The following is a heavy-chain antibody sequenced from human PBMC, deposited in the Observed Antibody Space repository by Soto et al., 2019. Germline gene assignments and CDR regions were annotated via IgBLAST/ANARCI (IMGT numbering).Heavy chain of an antibody. CDR3: ARDNYDFWSGYKSDYYYGMDV. V-gene: IGHV1-69*13. D-gene: IGHD3-3*01. Sequence: GASVKVSCKASGGTFSSYAISWVRQAPGQGLEWMGGIIPIFGTANYAQKFQGRVTITADESTSTAYMELSSLRSEDTAVYYCARDNYDFWSGYKSDYYYGMDVWGQGTTVTVSS. CDR1: GGTFSSYA. CDR2: IIPIFGTA. J-gene: IGHJ6*02.